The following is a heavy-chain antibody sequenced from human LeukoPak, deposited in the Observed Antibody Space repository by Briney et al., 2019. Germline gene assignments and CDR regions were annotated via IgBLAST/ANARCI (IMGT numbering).Heavy chain of an antibody. J-gene: IGHJ4*02. D-gene: IGHD1-14*01. V-gene: IGHV3-30-3*01. Sequence: GGSLRLSCAASGFTFSNYWVHWVRQAPGKGLEWVAVISHEGSIQYYADSVRGRFTISRDNSKKTVSLQMNSLRGEDTAVYFCVGDRIPGPPDYFDYWGQGTLVTVSS. CDR1: GFTFSNYW. CDR2: ISHEGSIQ. CDR3: VGDRIPGPPDYFDY.